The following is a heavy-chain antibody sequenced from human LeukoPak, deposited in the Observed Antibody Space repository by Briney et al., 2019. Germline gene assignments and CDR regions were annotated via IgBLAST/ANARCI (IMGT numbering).Heavy chain of an antibody. CDR2: INPNSGDT. Sequence: ASVKVSCKASGYTFTGYFMHWVXXAPGQGLEWXXWINPNSGDTNYAQNFQGRVXMTRDTSISTAYMELSSLRSDDTAVYYCARVKFPAKDAFDIWGQGTMVTVSS. CDR3: ARVKFPAKDAFDI. V-gene: IGHV1-2*02. CDR1: GYTFTGYF. J-gene: IGHJ3*02.